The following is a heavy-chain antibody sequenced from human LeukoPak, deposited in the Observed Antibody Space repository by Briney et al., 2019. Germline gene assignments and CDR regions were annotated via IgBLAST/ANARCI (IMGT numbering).Heavy chain of an antibody. D-gene: IGHD2-21*02. CDR3: NVRWGPNFDY. CDR2: IDSDGINT. J-gene: IGHJ4*02. V-gene: IGHV3-74*01. Sequence: GGSLRLSCAASGFTFSNYWMHWVRQAPGKGLVWVSRIDSDGINTSYADSVKGRFTISRDNAKNTLNLQMNSLRAEDTAVYYCNVRWGPNFDYWGQGTPVTVSS. CDR1: GFTFSNYW.